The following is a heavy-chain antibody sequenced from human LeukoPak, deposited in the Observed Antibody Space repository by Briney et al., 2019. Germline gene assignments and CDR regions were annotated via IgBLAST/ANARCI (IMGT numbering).Heavy chain of an antibody. CDR1: GGSISSHY. V-gene: IGHV4-4*07. J-gene: IGHJ4*02. D-gene: IGHD5-18*01. CDR2: VYTSGSP. Sequence: PTETLSLTCTVSGGSISSHYWSWIRQPAGMGLEWIGRVYTSGSPNYNPSLRSRLTLSVDRSENQFSLKLSSVTAADTSVYFCARARGYSYGLDYWGQGILVTVSS. CDR3: ARARGYSYGLDY.